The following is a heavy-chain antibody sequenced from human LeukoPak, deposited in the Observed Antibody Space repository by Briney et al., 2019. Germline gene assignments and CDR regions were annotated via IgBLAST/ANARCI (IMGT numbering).Heavy chain of an antibody. CDR2: ISYDGRNK. D-gene: IGHD3-22*01. V-gene: IGHV3-30*04. CDR3: ARAPPDSSGYYFDY. CDR1: GYTFSSYA. Sequence: GGSLRLSCAASGYTFSSYAMHWVRQAPGKGLEWVAVISYDGRNKYYPDSVKGRFNISRENSKNPLYLQLNSLRAEDTAVYYCARAPPDSSGYYFDYWGQGTLVTVSS. J-gene: IGHJ4*02.